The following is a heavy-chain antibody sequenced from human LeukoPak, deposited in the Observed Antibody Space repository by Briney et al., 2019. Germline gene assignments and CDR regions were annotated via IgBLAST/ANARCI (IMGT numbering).Heavy chain of an antibody. V-gene: IGHV3-23*01. J-gene: IGHJ4*02. CDR2: ISGFST. D-gene: IGHD2-8*01. CDR3: AKDICTSPRCLLYSDS. Sequence: GGSLRLSCTASGFAFSNYAMNWVRQAPGKGLEWVSGISGFSTYYVESVKGRFTISRDNSKKVVYLQMNHLRAEDTAVYYCAKDICTSPRCLLYSDSWGQGTLVTVSS. CDR1: GFAFSNYA.